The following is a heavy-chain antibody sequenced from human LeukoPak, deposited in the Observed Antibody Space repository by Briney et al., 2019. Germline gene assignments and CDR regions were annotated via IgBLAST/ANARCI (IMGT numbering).Heavy chain of an antibody. CDR3: ARDRLLWFGELLYFYRRLYYGMDV. CDR1: GFTFSSYD. D-gene: IGHD3-10*01. CDR2: IGTAGDP. V-gene: IGHV3-13*05. J-gene: IGHJ6*04. Sequence: PGGSLRLSCAASGFTFSSYDMHWVRQATGKGLEWVSAIGTAGDPYYPGSVKGRFTISRENAKNSLYLQMNSLRAGDTAVYYCARDRLLWFGELLYFYRRLYYGMDVWGKGTTVTVSS.